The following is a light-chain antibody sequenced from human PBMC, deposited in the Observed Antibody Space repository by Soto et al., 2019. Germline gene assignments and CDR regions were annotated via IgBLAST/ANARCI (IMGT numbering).Light chain of an antibody. J-gene: IGKJ3*01. V-gene: IGKV3-20*01. CDR2: GAS. CDR1: QSVYTF. Sequence: EIVLTQSPGTLSLSPGGSATLSCRASQSVYTFLAWYEQKPGQAPRLLIYGASSRAAGIPDRFSGSGSGTDFPLSIARLEPEDFARYYCQPYFSSPMTFGPGTKVDIK. CDR3: QPYFSSPMT.